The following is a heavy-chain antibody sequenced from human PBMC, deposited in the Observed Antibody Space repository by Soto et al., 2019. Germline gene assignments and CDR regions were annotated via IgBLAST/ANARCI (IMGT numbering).Heavy chain of an antibody. J-gene: IGHJ4*02. CDR2: ITGSGDST. V-gene: IGHV3-23*01. D-gene: IGHD1-20*01. CDR1: GFTFSSYA. CDR3: AKAISGYNAPLDH. Sequence: EVQLLESGGGLVQPGGSLRLSCAASGFTFSSYAMNWVRQAPGKGLEWVSVITGSGDSTYYADSVKGRFTISRDNSKNTLYVQMNRLRAEATAVYYCAKAISGYNAPLDHWGQGTRVTVSS.